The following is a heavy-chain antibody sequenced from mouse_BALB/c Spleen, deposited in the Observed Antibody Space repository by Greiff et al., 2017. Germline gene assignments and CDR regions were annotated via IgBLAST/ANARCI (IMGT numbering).Heavy chain of an antibody. CDR1: GFSLTSYG. V-gene: IGHV2-2*02. CDR3: ARKDRYDVGFAY. D-gene: IGHD2-14*01. Sequence: VKLVESGPGLVQPSQSLSITCTVSGFSLTSYGVHWVRQSPGKGLEWLGVIWSGGSTDYNAAFISRLSISKDNSKSQVFFKMNSLQANDTAIYYCARKDRYDVGFAYWGQGTLVTVSA. CDR2: IWSGGST. J-gene: IGHJ3*01.